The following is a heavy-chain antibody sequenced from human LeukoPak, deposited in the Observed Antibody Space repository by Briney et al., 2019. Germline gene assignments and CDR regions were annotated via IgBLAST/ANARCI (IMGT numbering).Heavy chain of an antibody. D-gene: IGHD6-13*01. CDR3: AKLSSSWFDP. V-gene: IGHV3-30*02. CDR2: IRYDGTNK. Sequence: GGSLRLSCAASGFTFSDYGIHWVRQAPGKGLEWVAFIRYDGTNKHYADSVKGRFTISRDNSKNTLYLQMNSLRAEDTAVHYCAKLSSSWFDPWGQGTLVTVSS. J-gene: IGHJ5*02. CDR1: GFTFSDYG.